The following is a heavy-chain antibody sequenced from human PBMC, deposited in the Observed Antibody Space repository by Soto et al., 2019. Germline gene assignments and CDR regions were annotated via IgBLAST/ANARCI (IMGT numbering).Heavy chain of an antibody. CDR2: ISYDGSNK. CDR1: GFTFSSYA. CDR3: ARGDTMEGYYYYGMDV. J-gene: IGHJ6*02. V-gene: IGHV3-30-3*01. D-gene: IGHD3-10*01. Sequence: PGGSLRLSCAASGFTFSSYAMHWVRQAPGKGLEWVAVISYDGSNKYYADSVKGRFTISRDNSKNTLYLQMNSLRAEDTAVYYCARGDTMEGYYYYGMDVWGHGTTVTVSS.